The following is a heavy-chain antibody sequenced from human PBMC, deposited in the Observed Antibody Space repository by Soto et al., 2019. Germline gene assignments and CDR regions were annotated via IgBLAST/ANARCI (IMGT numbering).Heavy chain of an antibody. CDR2: INHSGST. V-gene: IGHV4-34*01. J-gene: IGHJ6*02. D-gene: IGHD3-3*01. Sequence: SETLSLTCAVYGGSFSGYYWSWIRQPPGKGLEWIGEINHSGSTNYNPSLKSRVTISVDTSKNQFSLKLSSVTAADTAVYYCARGGPYYDFWSGYSGYYYYGMAVWGQGTTVTVSS. CDR3: ARGGPYYDFWSGYSGYYYYGMAV. CDR1: GGSFSGYY.